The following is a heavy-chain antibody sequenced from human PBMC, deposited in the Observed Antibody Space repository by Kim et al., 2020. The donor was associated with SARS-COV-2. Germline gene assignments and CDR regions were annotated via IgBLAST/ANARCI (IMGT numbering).Heavy chain of an antibody. CDR2: IYTSGST. J-gene: IGHJ4*02. CDR3: ARDYYDSMDF. V-gene: IGHV4-61*02. D-gene: IGHD3-22*01. CDR1: GGSISSGSYY. Sequence: SETLSLTCTVSGGSISSGSYYWSWIRQPAGKGLEWIGRIYTSGSTNYNPSLKSRVTISVDTSKNQSSLKLSSVTAADTAGYYCARDYYDSMDFWGQGTLVTVSS.